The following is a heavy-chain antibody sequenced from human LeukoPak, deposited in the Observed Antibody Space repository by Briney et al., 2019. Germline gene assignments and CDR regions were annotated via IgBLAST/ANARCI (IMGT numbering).Heavy chain of an antibody. D-gene: IGHD6-19*01. CDR2: IYHSGST. V-gene: IGHV4-4*02. CDR3: ARGPRGYSSGWFSEYFQH. CDR1: GGSISSSNW. J-gene: IGHJ1*01. Sequence: NPSGTLSLTCAVSGGSISSSNWWSWVRQPPGKGLEWIGEIYHSGSTNYNPSLKSRVTISVDKSKNQFSLKLSSVTAADTAVYYRARGPRGYSSGWFSEYFQHWGQGTLVTVSS.